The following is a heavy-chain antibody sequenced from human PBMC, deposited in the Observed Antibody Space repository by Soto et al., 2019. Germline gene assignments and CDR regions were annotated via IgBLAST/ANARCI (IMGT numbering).Heavy chain of an antibody. J-gene: IGHJ4*02. CDR2: ISYDGSNK. Sequence: QVQLVESGGGVVQPGRSLRLSCAASGFTFSSYAMHWVRQAPGKGLEWVAVISYDGSNKYYADSVKGRFTISRDNSKNTLYLQMNSLRAEDTAVYYCARVGVAGHGHFDYWGQGTLITVSS. V-gene: IGHV3-30-3*01. CDR1: GFTFSSYA. CDR3: ARVGVAGHGHFDY. D-gene: IGHD6-19*01.